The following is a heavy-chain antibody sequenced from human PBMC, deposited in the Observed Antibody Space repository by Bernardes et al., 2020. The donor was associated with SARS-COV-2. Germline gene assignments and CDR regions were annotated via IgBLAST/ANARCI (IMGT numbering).Heavy chain of an antibody. CDR2: IGGSHR. D-gene: IGHD3-10*01. Sequence: GGSLRLSCAASRFRLIDYSMGWIRQTPGKGLEWVAYIGGSHRNYADSVKGRFTVSRDNGKNLLYLQMDSLTAEDSGVYYCARDGLVVRGPTDMDVWGKGTTVTVSS. CDR3: ARDGLVVRGPTDMDV. CDR1: RFRLIDYS. J-gene: IGHJ6*03. V-gene: IGHV3-11*05.